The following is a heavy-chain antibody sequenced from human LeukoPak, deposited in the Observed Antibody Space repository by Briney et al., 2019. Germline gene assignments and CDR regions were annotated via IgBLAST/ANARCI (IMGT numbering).Heavy chain of an antibody. V-gene: IGHV1-69-2*01. Sequence: ATVKISCKASGYTFIDYYIHWVQQAPGKGLEWMGRLAPEDGETIYSEKFHGRVTIIADTSTDTAYMELSSLRSEDTAVYYCATLGGVSPRAQDHYYYYMDVWGKGTTVTVSS. CDR2: LAPEDGET. CDR1: GYTFIDYY. CDR3: ATLGGVSPRAQDHYYYYMDV. J-gene: IGHJ6*03. D-gene: IGHD3-16*01.